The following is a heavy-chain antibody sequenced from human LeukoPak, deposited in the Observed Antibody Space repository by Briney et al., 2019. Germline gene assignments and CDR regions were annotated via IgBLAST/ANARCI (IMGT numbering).Heavy chain of an antibody. J-gene: IGHJ4*02. CDR3: ARHGSYYDSSGYYPFED. CDR2: IYYSGST. CDR1: GGSISSYY. D-gene: IGHD3-22*01. V-gene: IGHV4-59*08. Sequence: MSSETLSLTCTVSGGSISSYYWSWIRQPPGKGLEWIGCIYYSGSTNYNPSLKSRVTISGDTSKNQFSLKLSSVTAADTAVYYCARHGSYYDSSGYYPFEDWGQGTLVTVSS.